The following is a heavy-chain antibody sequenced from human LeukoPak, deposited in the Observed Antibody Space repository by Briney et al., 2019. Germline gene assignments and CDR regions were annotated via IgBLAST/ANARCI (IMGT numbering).Heavy chain of an antibody. CDR1: GYTFTNYA. J-gene: IGHJ3*02. D-gene: IGHD6-13*01. CDR3: ATTPPYSSSWSDAFDI. Sequence: SVKVSCKASGYTFTNYAISWVRQAPGQGLEWMGGIIPIFGTANYAQKFQGRVTITTDESTSTAYMELSSLRSEDTAVYYCATTPPYSSSWSDAFDIWGQGTMVTVSS. V-gene: IGHV1-69*05. CDR2: IIPIFGTA.